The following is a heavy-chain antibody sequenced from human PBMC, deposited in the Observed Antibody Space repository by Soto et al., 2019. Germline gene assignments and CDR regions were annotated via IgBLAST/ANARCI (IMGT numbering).Heavy chain of an antibody. V-gene: IGHV1-18*01. D-gene: IGHD3-9*01. Sequence: QIQMVQSGGEVKKPGASVKVSCKASGYAFSSYGISWVRQAPGQGPEWMGWISAYDGGRSYAQDFQGRLTMTTDTSKSTAYMELRSLRSDDTAVYYCVRDFIHYDVFTGSYSYCFDPWGQGTLVTVSS. J-gene: IGHJ5*02. CDR2: ISAYDGGR. CDR1: GYAFSSYG. CDR3: VRDFIHYDVFTGSYSYCFDP.